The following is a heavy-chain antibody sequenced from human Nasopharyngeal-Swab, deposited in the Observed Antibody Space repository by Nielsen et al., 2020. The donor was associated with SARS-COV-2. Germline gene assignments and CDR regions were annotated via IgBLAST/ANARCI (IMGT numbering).Heavy chain of an antibody. CDR3: ARDKPERSWRDWYFDL. CDR2: ISYSGST. CDR1: GGSISGYY. D-gene: IGHD1-14*01. J-gene: IGHJ2*01. Sequence: SETLSPTCTVSGGSISGYYWSWIRQPPGKGLEWIGYISYSGSTNYNPSLKSRVTMSMHTFKNQFSLKLNSVTAADTAVYYCARDKPERSWRDWYFDLWGRGTLVTVSS. V-gene: IGHV4-59*01.